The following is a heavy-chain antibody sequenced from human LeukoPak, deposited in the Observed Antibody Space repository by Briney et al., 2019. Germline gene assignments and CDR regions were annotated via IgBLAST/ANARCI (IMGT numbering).Heavy chain of an antibody. CDR1: GFTFSSYG. CDR3: AKDIGLRWELLQNFDY. CDR2: ISYDGSNK. V-gene: IGHV3-30*18. J-gene: IGHJ4*02. D-gene: IGHD1-26*01. Sequence: GGSLRPSCAASGFTFSSYGMHWVRQAPGKGLEWVAVISYDGSNKYYADSVKGRFTISRDNSKNTLYLQMSSLRAEDTAVYYCAKDIGLRWELLQNFDYWGQGTLVTVSS.